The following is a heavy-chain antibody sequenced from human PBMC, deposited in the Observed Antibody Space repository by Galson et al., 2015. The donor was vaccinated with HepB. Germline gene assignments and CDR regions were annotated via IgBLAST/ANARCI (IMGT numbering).Heavy chain of an antibody. J-gene: IGHJ4*02. CDR1: GFTFSSYW. CDR3: ARERTYCSGGSCYSGYFDY. D-gene: IGHD2-15*01. CDR2: INSDGSST. Sequence: SLRLSCAASGFTFSSYWMHWVRQAPGKGLVWVSRINSDGSSTSYADSVKGRFTISRDNAKNTLYLQMNSLRAEDTAVYYCARERTYCSGGSCYSGYFDYWGQGTLVTVSS. V-gene: IGHV3-74*01.